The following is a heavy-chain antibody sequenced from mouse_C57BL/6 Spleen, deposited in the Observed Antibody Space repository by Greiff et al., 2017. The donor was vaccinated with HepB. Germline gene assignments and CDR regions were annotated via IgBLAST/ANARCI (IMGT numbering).Heavy chain of an antibody. CDR3: ARIDYYGSSSYYYAMDY. V-gene: IGHV14-2*01. CDR2: IDPEDGET. J-gene: IGHJ4*01. CDR1: GFNIKDYY. Sequence: DVKLQESGAELVKPGASVKLSCTASGFNIKDYYMHWVKQRTEQGLEWIGRIDPEDGETKYAPKFQGKATITADTSSNTAYLQLSSLTSEDTAVYYCARIDYYGSSSYYYAMDYWGQGTSVTVSS. D-gene: IGHD1-1*01.